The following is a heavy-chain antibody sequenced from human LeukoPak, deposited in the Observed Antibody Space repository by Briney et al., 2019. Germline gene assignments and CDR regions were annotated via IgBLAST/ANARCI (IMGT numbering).Heavy chain of an antibody. J-gene: IGHJ4*02. V-gene: IGHV3-30*03. Sequence: PGGSLRLSCAASGFTFSSYGMHWVRQAPGKGLEWVAVISYDGSDKYYADSVKGRFTISRDNSKNTLHLQMNSLRAEDTAVYYCARDRAPITGTLLGYWGQGTLVTVSS. CDR3: ARDRAPITGTLLGY. CDR1: GFTFSSYG. D-gene: IGHD1-20*01. CDR2: ISYDGSDK.